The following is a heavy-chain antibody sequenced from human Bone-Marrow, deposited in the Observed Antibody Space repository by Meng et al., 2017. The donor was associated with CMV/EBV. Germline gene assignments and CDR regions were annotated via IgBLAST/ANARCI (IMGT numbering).Heavy chain of an antibody. J-gene: IGHJ6*02. Sequence: GESLKISCTASGFTFGDYAMSWVRQAPGKGLEWVGFIRSKAYGGTTEYAASVKGRFTISRDDSKSIAYLQMNSLKTEDTAVYYCTRDQGDDFWSGYYFADVWGQGTMVPVSS. CDR1: GFTFGDYA. D-gene: IGHD3-3*01. CDR3: TRDQGDDFWSGYYFADV. V-gene: IGHV3-49*04. CDR2: IRSKAYGGTT.